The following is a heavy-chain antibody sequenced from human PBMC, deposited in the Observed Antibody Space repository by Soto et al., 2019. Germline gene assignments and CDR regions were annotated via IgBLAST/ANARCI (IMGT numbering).Heavy chain of an antibody. Sequence: QVQLQQWGAGLLKPSETLSLTCAVYGGSFSGYYWSWIRQLPGKGLEWIGEIIHSGSTNYNPSLKSRVTISVDPSKNPFSLKLSSVAAADTAVYYWARAKPRGYSYGSNWFDPWGQGTLFTVSS. CDR1: GGSFSGYY. J-gene: IGHJ5*02. CDR3: ARAKPRGYSYGSNWFDP. D-gene: IGHD5-18*01. V-gene: IGHV4-34*12. CDR2: IIHSGST.